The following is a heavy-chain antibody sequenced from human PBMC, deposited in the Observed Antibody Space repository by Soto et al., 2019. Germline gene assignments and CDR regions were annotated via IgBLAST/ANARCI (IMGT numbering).Heavy chain of an antibody. Sequence: GGSLRLSCAASGFTFSSYAMSWVRQAPGKGLEWVSAISGSGGSTYYADSVKGRFTISRDNSKNTLYLQMNSLRAEDTAVYYWAKCGLYDFWSGYSYYFDYWGQGTLVTVSS. D-gene: IGHD3-3*01. CDR3: AKCGLYDFWSGYSYYFDY. J-gene: IGHJ4*02. V-gene: IGHV3-23*01. CDR1: GFTFSSYA. CDR2: ISGSGGST.